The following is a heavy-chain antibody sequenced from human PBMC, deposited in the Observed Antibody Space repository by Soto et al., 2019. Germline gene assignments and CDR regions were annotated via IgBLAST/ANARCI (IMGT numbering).Heavy chain of an antibody. CDR2: IYSGGST. V-gene: IGHV3-66*01. J-gene: IGHJ4*02. CDR1: GFTVSSNY. D-gene: IGHD3-9*01. CDR3: ARVNSVGYFDCLLLPYFDY. Sequence: EVQLVESGGGLVQPGGSLRLSCAASGFTVSSNYMSWVRQAPGKGLEWVSVIYSGGSTYYADSVKGRFTISRDNSKNTLYLQMNSLRAEDTAVYYCARVNSVGYFDCLLLPYFDYWGQGTLVTVSS.